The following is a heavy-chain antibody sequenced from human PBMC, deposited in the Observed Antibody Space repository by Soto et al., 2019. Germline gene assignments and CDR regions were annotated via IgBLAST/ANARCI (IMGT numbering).Heavy chain of an antibody. D-gene: IGHD2-2*01. CDR3: VRYCSTTKCPFDY. V-gene: IGHV4-30-4*01. CDR1: GGSISSGGSY. Sequence: SETLSLTCTVSGGSISSGGSYWGWIRQPPRKGLXWIXXIXXSXXXXXNXXLKSRVTLSVDTSKNQFSLNSSSVTAADTAAYYCVRYCSTTKCPFDYWGQGTLVTVSS. J-gene: IGHJ4*02. CDR2: IXXSXXX.